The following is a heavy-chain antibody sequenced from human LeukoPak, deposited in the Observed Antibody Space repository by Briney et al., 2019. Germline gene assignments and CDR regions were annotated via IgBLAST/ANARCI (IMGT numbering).Heavy chain of an antibody. CDR3: ARSVGRYSSSWYGSGVANNWFDP. CDR1: GYTFTGYY. V-gene: IGHV1-2*02. D-gene: IGHD6-13*01. CDR2: INPNSGGT. J-gene: IGHJ5*02. Sequence: GASVKVSCKASGYTFTGYYMHWVRQAPGQGLEWMGWINPNSGGTNYAQKFQGRVTMTRDTSISTAYMELSRLRSDDTAVYYCARSVGRYSSSWYGSGVANNWFDPWGQGTLVTVSS.